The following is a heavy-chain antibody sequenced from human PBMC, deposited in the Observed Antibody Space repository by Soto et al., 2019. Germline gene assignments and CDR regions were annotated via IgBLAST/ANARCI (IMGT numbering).Heavy chain of an antibody. CDR3: ARGGFPSIWFDP. D-gene: IGHD1-26*01. CDR2: IIPVFGTT. CDR1: GGLFSRFS. J-gene: IGHJ5*02. V-gene: IGHV1-69*13. Sequence: SVKVSCKDSGGLFSRFSISWVRQAPGQGLEWMGGIIPVFGTTNYAQKFQGRVTITADESTNTAYMELSSLTSDDTAMYYCARGGFPSIWFDPWGQGTLVTVSS.